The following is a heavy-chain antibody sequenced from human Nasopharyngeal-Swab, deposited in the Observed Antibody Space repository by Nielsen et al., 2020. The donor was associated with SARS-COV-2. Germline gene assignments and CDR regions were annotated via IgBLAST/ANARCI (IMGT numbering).Heavy chain of an antibody. J-gene: IGHJ4*02. V-gene: IGHV1-3*01. CDR2: INAGNGNT. Sequence: VKVSCKASGYTFASYAMHWVRQAPGQRLEWMGWINAGNGNTKYSQKFQGRVTITRDTSASTAYMELSSLRSEDTAVYYCARSTYYYDSSGYSFDYWGQGTLVTVSS. CDR3: ARSTYYYDSSGYSFDY. CDR1: GYTFASYA. D-gene: IGHD3-22*01.